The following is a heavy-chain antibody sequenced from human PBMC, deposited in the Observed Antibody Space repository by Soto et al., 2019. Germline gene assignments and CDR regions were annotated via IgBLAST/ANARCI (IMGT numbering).Heavy chain of an antibody. Sequence: QVQLQESGPGLVKPSQTLSLTCTVSGGSISSGGTGSYWTWIRQLTGKGLEWIGYIYYTGNTYYTPSLKSRPTISTDTPETQFSLQLTSVTAADPAAYFCASGHAGYNVRYWGQGTLVTVSS. CDR3: ASGHAGYNVRY. CDR2: IYYTGNT. CDR1: GGSISSGGTGSY. D-gene: IGHD5-12*01. V-gene: IGHV4-31*03. J-gene: IGHJ1*01.